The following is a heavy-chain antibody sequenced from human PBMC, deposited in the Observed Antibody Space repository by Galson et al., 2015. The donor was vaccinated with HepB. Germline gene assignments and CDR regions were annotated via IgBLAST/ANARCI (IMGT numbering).Heavy chain of an antibody. V-gene: IGHV5-51*01. Sequence: QSGAEVKKPGESLKISCKGSGYSFTSYWIGWVRQMPGKGLEWMGIIYPGDSDTRYSPSFQGQVTISADKSISTAYLQWSSLKASDTAMYYCARHSGGGYCSSTSCHNYYYYGMDVWGQGTTVTVSS. CDR1: GYSFTSYW. D-gene: IGHD2-2*02. CDR2: IYPGDSDT. J-gene: IGHJ6*02. CDR3: ARHSGGGYCSSTSCHNYYYYGMDV.